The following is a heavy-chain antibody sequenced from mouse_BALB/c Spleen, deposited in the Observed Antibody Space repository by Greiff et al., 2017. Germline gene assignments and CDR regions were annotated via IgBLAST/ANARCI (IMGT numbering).Heavy chain of an antibody. CDR3: AEGFSYAMDY. CDR2: IDPENGNT. J-gene: IGHJ4*01. CDR1: GFNIKDYY. V-gene: IGHV14-1*02. Sequence: VQLQQSGAELVRPGALVKLSCKASGFNIKDYYMHWVKQRPEQGLEWIGWIDPENGNTIYDPKFQGKASITADTSSNTAYLQLSSLTSEDTAVYYCAEGFSYAMDYWGQGTSVTVSS.